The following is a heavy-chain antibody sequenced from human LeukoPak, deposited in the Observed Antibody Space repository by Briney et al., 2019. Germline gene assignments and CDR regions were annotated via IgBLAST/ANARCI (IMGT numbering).Heavy chain of an antibody. D-gene: IGHD5-18*01. CDR3: ARDTYIYGSSAYYFDY. Sequence: PSETLSLTCTFSGGSITSYYWSWIRQPAGKGLEWIGRIYTSGSTNYNPPLKSRVTMSVDTSKNQFSLKLTSVTAADTAVYYCARDTYIYGSSAYYFDYWGQGTLVTVSS. CDR2: IYTSGST. J-gene: IGHJ4*02. V-gene: IGHV4-4*07. CDR1: GGSITSYY.